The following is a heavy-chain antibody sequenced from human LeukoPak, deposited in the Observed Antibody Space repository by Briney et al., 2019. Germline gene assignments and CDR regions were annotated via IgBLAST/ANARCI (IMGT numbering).Heavy chain of an antibody. Sequence: PGGSLRLSCAASGFTFSSYGMHWVRQAPGKGLEWVAVISYDGSNKYYADSVKGRFTISRDNSKNSLYLQMNSLRAEDTALYHCARVQNSNYEAGVFDYWGQGTLVTVSS. CDR3: ARVQNSNYEAGVFDY. CDR2: ISYDGSNK. V-gene: IGHV3-30*03. D-gene: IGHD4-11*01. CDR1: GFTFSSYG. J-gene: IGHJ4*02.